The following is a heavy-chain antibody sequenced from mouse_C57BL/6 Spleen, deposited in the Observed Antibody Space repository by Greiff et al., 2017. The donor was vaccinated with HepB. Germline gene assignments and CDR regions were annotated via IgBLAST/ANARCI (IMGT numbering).Heavy chain of an antibody. CDR2: INPNNGGT. CDR3: ARRGITTVPYYAMDY. D-gene: IGHD1-1*01. J-gene: IGHJ4*01. V-gene: IGHV1-18*01. Sequence: EVQLQQSGPELVKPGASVKIPCKASGYTFTDYNMDWVKQSHGKSLEWIGDINPNNGGTIYNQKFKGKATLTADKSSSTAYMQLSSLTSEDSAVYFCARRGITTVPYYAMDYWGQGTSVTVSS. CDR1: GYTFTDYN.